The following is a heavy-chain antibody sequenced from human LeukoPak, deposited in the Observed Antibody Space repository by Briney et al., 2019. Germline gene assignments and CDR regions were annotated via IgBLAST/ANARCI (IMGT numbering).Heavy chain of an antibody. CDR3: ARRMYGSSLDY. Sequence: PSETLSLTCTVSGGSISNYYWSWIRQPPGKGLEWIAFIYYSGSTTCNPSLKSRVTISVDTSKNQFSLKLSSVTAADTAVYYCARRMYGSSLDYWGQGTLVTVSA. D-gene: IGHD6-6*01. J-gene: IGHJ4*02. CDR1: GGSISNYY. CDR2: IYYSGST. V-gene: IGHV4-59*08.